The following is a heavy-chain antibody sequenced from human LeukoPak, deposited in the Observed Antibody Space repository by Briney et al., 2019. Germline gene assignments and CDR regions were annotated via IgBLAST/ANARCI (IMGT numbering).Heavy chain of an antibody. CDR1: GFTFSSYS. D-gene: IGHD4/OR15-4a*01. CDR2: ISSSSSYI. V-gene: IGHV3-21*01. CDR3: AKLVDYCEGRTCFTTYYYTDI. Sequence: GGSLRLSCAASGFTFSSYSMNWVRQAPGKGLEWVSSISSSSSYIYYADSVKGRFTVSRDHSKNTLYLQMNSLTLEDTAVYYCAKLVDYCEGRTCFTTYYYTDIWAKGPRSPSP. J-gene: IGHJ6*03.